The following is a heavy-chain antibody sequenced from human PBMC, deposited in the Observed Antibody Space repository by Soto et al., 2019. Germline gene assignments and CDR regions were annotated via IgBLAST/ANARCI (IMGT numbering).Heavy chain of an antibody. CDR3: ARGFRFVAGSNWFDP. CDR2: INHSGST. J-gene: IGHJ5*02. D-gene: IGHD3-3*01. Sequence: PSETLSLTCAVYGGSFSGYYWSWIRQPPGKGLEWIGEINHSGSTNYNPSLKSRVTISVDTSKNQFSLKLSSVTAADTAVYYCARGFRFVAGSNWFDPWGQGTLVTAPQ. V-gene: IGHV4-34*01. CDR1: GGSFSGYY.